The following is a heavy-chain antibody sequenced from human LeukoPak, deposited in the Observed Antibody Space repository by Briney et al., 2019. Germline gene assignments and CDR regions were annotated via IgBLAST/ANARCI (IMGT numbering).Heavy chain of an antibody. Sequence: ASVKVSCKVSGYTLTELSMHWVRQAPGKGLEWMGGFDPEDGETTYAQKFQGRVTMTEDTSTDTAYMELSSLRSEDTAVYYCATEVSSWYYFDYWGQGTLVTVSS. V-gene: IGHV1-24*01. J-gene: IGHJ4*02. D-gene: IGHD6-13*01. CDR1: GYTLTELS. CDR3: ATEVSSWYYFDY. CDR2: FDPEDGET.